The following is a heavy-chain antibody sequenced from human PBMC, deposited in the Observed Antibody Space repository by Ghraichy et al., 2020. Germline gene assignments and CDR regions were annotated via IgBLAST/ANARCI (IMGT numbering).Heavy chain of an antibody. D-gene: IGHD4-17*01. V-gene: IGHV4-39*01. CDR1: GGSISSSSYY. Sequence: SETLSLTCTVSGGSISSSSYYWGWIRQPPGKGLEWIGSIYYSGSTYYNPSLKSRVTISVDTSKNQFSLKLSSVTAADTAVYYCARLYGDPYYYYMDVWGKGTTVTVSS. CDR2: IYYSGST. J-gene: IGHJ6*03. CDR3: ARLYGDPYYYYMDV.